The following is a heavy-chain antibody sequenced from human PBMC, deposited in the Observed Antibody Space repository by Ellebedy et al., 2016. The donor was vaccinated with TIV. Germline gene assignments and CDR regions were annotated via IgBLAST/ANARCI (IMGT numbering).Heavy chain of an antibody. V-gene: IGHV4-34*01. Sequence: SETLSLTXAVYGASFSHYYWSWIRQPPRKGLEWIGEINHSGSTIYNPSLKGRVTISVDRSKNQFSLKLSSVTAADTAVYYCARGRGGSYSIPFDFWGLGTLVTVSS. CDR3: ARGRGGSYSIPFDF. J-gene: IGHJ4*02. CDR2: INHSGST. D-gene: IGHD1-26*01. CDR1: GASFSHYY.